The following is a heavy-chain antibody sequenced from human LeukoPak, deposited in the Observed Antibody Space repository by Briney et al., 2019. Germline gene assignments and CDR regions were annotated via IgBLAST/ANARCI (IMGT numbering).Heavy chain of an antibody. D-gene: IGHD3-10*01. CDR2: IGSNGDIT. CDR1: GLSFSTYS. V-gene: IGHV3-64*01. Sequence: GGSLRLSCAASGLSFSTYSMHWVRQAPGKGLESVSVIGSNGDITYYANSVKGRFTISRDNSKNTLYLQMGSLRAEDMAVYYCAREYYGGYVDYWGQGTLVTVSS. CDR3: AREYYGGYVDY. J-gene: IGHJ4*02.